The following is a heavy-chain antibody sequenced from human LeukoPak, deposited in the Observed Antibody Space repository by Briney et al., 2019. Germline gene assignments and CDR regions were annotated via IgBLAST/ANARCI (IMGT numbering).Heavy chain of an antibody. CDR3: ARIYYFGDNDWRYFDN. CDR2: IDPDGSEK. V-gene: IGHV3-7*01. Sequence: GGSLRLSCAASGFTFNSYWMSWVRQAPGKGLEWVANIDPDGSEKQYGDSVKGRFTTSRDNAKNSLYLQMNSLGAEDTAIYYCARIYYFGDNDWRYFDNWGQGTLVTVSS. D-gene: IGHD3-10*01. J-gene: IGHJ4*02. CDR1: GFTFNSYW.